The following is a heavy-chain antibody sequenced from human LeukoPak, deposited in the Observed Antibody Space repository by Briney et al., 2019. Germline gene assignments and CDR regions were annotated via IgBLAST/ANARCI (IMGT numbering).Heavy chain of an antibody. J-gene: IGHJ6*02. D-gene: IGHD2-2*01. CDR2: ISAYNGNT. CDR1: GYTFTSYG. CDR3: ARSLIVVVPAAAHYYGMDV. Sequence: ASVKVSCKASGYTFTSYGISWLRQAPGQGLEWMGWISAYNGNTNYAQKLQGRVTMTTDTSTSTAYMELRSLRSDDTAVYYCARSLIVVVPAAAHYYGMDVWGQGTTVTVS. V-gene: IGHV1-18*01.